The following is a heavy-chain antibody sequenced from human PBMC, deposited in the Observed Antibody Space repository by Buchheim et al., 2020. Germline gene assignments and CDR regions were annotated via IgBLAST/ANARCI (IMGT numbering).Heavy chain of an antibody. J-gene: IGHJ6*02. CDR1: GFTFSSYA. D-gene: IGHD2-2*02. V-gene: IGHV3-23*01. CDR2: ISGSGGST. Sequence: EVQLLESGGGLVQPGGSLRLSCAASGFTFSSYAMSWVRQAPGKGLEWVSAISGSGGSTYYADSVKGRFTISRDNSKNTLYRQINSLRAEDTAVYYCTKAGGYCSSTSCYNYYYYGMDVWGQGTT. CDR3: TKAGGYCSSTSCYNYYYYGMDV.